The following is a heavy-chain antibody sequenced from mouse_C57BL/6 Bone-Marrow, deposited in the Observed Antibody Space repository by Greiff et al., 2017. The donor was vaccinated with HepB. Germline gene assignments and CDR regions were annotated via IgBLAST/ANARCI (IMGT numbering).Heavy chain of an antibody. CDR1: GYTFTSYW. CDR2: IHPNSGST. D-gene: IGHD3-3*01. CDR3: ARGTREYCDV. V-gene: IGHV1-64*01. Sequence: QVQLQQPGAELVKPGASVKLSCKASGYTFTSYWMHWVKQRPGQGLEWIGMIHPNSGSTNYNEKLKSKATLTVDKSSSTAYMQLSSLTSEDSAFYYCARGTREYCDVWGTGTTVTVSS. J-gene: IGHJ1*03.